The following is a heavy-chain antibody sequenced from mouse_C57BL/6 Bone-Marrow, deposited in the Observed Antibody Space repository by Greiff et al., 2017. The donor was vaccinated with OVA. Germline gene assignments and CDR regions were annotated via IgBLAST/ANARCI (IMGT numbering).Heavy chain of an antibody. CDR3: TGTTVVATDDY. Sequence: VQLQQSGAELVRPGASVKLSCTASGFNIKDYYMHWVKQRPEQGLEWIGMIDPEDGDTEYAPKFQGKATMTADTSSNTAYLQLSSLTSEDTAVYYCTGTTVVATDDYWGQGTTLTVSS. J-gene: IGHJ2*01. V-gene: IGHV14-1*01. CDR2: IDPEDGDT. CDR1: GFNIKDYY. D-gene: IGHD1-1*01.